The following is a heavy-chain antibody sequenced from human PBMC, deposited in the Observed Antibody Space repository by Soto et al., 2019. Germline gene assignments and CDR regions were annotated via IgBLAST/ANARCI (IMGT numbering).Heavy chain of an antibody. Sequence: QITLKESGPTVVKPTQTLTLTCTFYGFSLSTSGEGVGWIRQPPGRALEWLALIYWADDERYSPSLKSRLTITKDCSKNHVVLTMTNMDPVDTGTYFCAHRRGYGPSAFDLWGQGTMVTVSS. CDR2: IYWADDE. V-gene: IGHV2-5*02. CDR1: GFSLSTSGEG. D-gene: IGHD5-12*01. J-gene: IGHJ3*01. CDR3: AHRRGYGPSAFDL.